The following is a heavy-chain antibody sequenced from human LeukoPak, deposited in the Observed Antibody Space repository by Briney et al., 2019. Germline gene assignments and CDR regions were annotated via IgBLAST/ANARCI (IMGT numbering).Heavy chain of an antibody. CDR1: GGSISSGPYY. J-gene: IGHJ4*02. V-gene: IGHV4-39*02. Sequence: SETLSLTCTVSGGSISSGPYYWVWIRQPPGKGLEWIGNFYYTGSTNYNPSLKSRLTISVDTSKNQFSLNLNSVTAADTAVYYCAREYRSSSHDSWGQGTLVTVSS. CDR3: AREYRSSSHDS. D-gene: IGHD6-6*01. CDR2: FYYTGST.